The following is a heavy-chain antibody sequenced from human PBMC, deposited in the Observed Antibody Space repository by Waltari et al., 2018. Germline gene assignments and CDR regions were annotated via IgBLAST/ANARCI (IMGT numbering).Heavy chain of an antibody. V-gene: IGHV1-18*04. J-gene: IGHJ4*02. CDR3: AREYFVSGDDGAYFDF. CDR1: NYTFTNHG. D-gene: IGHD3-9*01. Sequence: QVQLVQSGNEVKRPGASVKVSCKTANYTFTNHGISWVRQAPGQGLEWMAWISPYNGRTKFAEKFQGRVTMTTDTSTRTAHMEVRSLRSEDTAVYYCAREYFVSGDDGAYFDFWGQGTQVTVSS. CDR2: ISPYNGRT.